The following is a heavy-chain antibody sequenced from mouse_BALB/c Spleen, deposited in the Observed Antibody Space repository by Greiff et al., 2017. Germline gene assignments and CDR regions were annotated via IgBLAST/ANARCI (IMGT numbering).Heavy chain of an antibody. CDR2: ISYSGST. CDR3: ARTGVAYAMDY. D-gene: IGHD1-1*02. CDR1: GYSITSDYA. V-gene: IGHV3-2*02. J-gene: IGHJ4*01. Sequence: DVQLQESGPGLVKPSQSLSLTCTVTGYSITSDYAWNWIRQFPGNKLEWMGYISYSGSTSYNPSLKSRISITRDTSKNQFFLQLNSVTTEDTATYYCARTGVAYAMDYWGQGTSVTVSS.